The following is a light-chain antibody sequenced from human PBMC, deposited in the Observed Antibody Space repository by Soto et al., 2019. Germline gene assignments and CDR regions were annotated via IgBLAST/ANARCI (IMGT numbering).Light chain of an antibody. CDR2: GAS. J-gene: IGKJ3*01. Sequence: DKALTQSPVTLSLSPGERATLSCRASQSVSSNLAWYQQRPGQAPRLLIYGASTRASGVPDRFSGSGSGTEFILTISSLQSEDSAVYYCQQRSNWPFTFGPGTKVDIK. CDR3: QQRSNWPFT. CDR1: QSVSSN. V-gene: IGKV3-15*01.